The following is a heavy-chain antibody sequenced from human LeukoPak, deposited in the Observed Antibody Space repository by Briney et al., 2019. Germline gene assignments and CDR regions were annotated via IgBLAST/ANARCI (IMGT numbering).Heavy chain of an antibody. CDR2: IKQDGNEE. V-gene: IGHV3-7*04. CDR3: ARVSSGWYLDYFDY. Sequence: GGSLRLSCAASGFTFNTYWMSWVRQAPGKGLEWVANIKQDGNEEYYVDSVKGRFTISRDNAKNSLYLQMNSLRVEDTAVYYCARVSSGWYLDYFDYWGQGTLVTVSS. CDR1: GFTFNTYW. J-gene: IGHJ4*02. D-gene: IGHD6-19*01.